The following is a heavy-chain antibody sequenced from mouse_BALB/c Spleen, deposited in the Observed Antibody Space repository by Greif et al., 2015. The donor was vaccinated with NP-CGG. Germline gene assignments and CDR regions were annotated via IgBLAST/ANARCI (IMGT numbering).Heavy chain of an antibody. J-gene: IGHJ4*01. Sequence: EVHLVESGGGLVKPGGSLKLSCAASGFTFSSYTMSWVRQTPEKRLEWVATISSGGSYTYYPDSVKGRFTISRDNAKNTLYLQMSSLKSEDTAMYYCTAYYGNYGAMDYWGQGTSVTVSS. CDR3: TAYYGNYGAMDY. CDR2: ISSGGSYT. CDR1: GFTFSSYT. D-gene: IGHD2-10*01. V-gene: IGHV5-6-4*01.